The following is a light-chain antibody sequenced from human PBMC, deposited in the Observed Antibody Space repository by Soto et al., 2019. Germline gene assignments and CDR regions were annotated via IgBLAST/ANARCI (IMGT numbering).Light chain of an antibody. V-gene: IGLV1-40*01. J-gene: IGLJ2*01. CDR1: SSNIGAGYD. CDR2: GNS. CDR3: QSYDSSLSGVV. Sequence: QLVLTQPPSVSGARGQRVTISCTGSSSNIGAGYDVHWYQQLPGTAPKLLIYGNSNRPSGVPDRFSGSKSGTSASLAITGLQAEDEADYYCQSYDSSLSGVVFGGGTKVTVL.